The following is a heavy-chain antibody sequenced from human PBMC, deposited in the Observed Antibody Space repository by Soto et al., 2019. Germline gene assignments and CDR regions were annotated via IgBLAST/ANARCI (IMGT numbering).Heavy chain of an antibody. CDR3: ARGGISHWAYFYYMDF. V-gene: IGHV4-34*01. CDR1: GGSLSDYF. D-gene: IGHD2-21*01. Sequence: PSETLSLTCVVSGGSLSDYFWGWIRQPPGMALEWIGEINHLGSINYNPSLKSRVTMSVDTSKNQFSLTLNSVTAADTATYYCARGGISHWAYFYYMDFWDRGTTVTVSS. CDR2: INHLGSI. J-gene: IGHJ6*03.